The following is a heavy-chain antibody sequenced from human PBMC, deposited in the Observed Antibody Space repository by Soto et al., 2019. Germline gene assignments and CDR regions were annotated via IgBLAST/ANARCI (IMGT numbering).Heavy chain of an antibody. J-gene: IGHJ6*02. CDR2: IIPIFGTA. D-gene: IGHD2-15*01. CDR3: ARDRSVVVVAAPTYYYYGMDV. CDR1: GGTFSSYA. V-gene: IGHV1-69*13. Sequence: SVKVSGKASGGTFSSYAISWVRQAPGQGLEWMGGIIPIFGTANYAQKFQGRVTITADESTSTAYMELSSLRSEDTAVYYCARDRSVVVVAAPTYYYYGMDVWGQGTTVTVSS.